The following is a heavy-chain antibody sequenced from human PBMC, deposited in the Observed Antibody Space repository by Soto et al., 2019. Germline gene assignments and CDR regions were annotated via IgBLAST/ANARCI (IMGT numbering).Heavy chain of an antibody. J-gene: IGHJ6*02. CDR3: ARDKMAFCSGDCYAGSYYYGLDV. CDR1: GFTLSSYW. V-gene: IGHV3-7*03. D-gene: IGHD2-21*02. Sequence: PGGSLRLSCAASGFTLSSYWMTWVRQAPGKGLEWVANIKHDAREKYYVDSLKGRFTISRDNAKNSLYLQMNSLRVDDTAVYYCARDKMAFCSGDCYAGSYYYGLDVWGQGTTVTVSS. CDR2: IKHDAREK.